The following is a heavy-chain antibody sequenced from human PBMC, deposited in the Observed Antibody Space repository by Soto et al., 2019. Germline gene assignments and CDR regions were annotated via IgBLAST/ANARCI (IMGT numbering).Heavy chain of an antibody. CDR3: TTDSYCSSTSCSPEQTYYYYYGMDV. CDR2: IKSKTDGGTT. Sequence: GGSLRLSCAASGFTFSNAWMNWVRQAPGKGLEWVGRIKSKTDGGTTDYAAPVKGRFTISRDDSKNTLYLQMNSLKTEDTAVYYCTTDSYCSSTSCSPEQTYYYYYGMDVWGQGTTVTVSS. D-gene: IGHD2-2*01. J-gene: IGHJ6*02. CDR1: GFTFSNAW. V-gene: IGHV3-15*07.